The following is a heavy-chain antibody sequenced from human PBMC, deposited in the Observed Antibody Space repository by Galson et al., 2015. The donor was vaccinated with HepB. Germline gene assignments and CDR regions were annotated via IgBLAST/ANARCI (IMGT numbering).Heavy chain of an antibody. CDR2: IYYSGST. CDR1: GGSISSGGYY. CDR3: ARDAVTPKKYSSSWYIAFDIWGQGGIDY. V-gene: IGHV4-31*03. J-gene: IGHJ4*02. Sequence: TLSLTCTVSGGSISSGGYYWSWIRQHPGKGLEWIGYIYYSGSTYYNPSLKSRVTISVDTSKNQFSLKLSSVTAADTAVYYCARDAVTPKKYSSSWYIAFDIWGQGGIDYWGQGTLVTVSS. D-gene: IGHD6-13*01.